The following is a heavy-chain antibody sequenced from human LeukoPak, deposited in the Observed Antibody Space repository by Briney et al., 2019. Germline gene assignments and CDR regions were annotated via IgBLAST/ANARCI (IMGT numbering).Heavy chain of an antibody. V-gene: IGHV4-61*02. CDR1: GGSISSGSYY. J-gene: IGHJ4*02. CDR2: IYTSGST. D-gene: IGHD5-24*01. Sequence: SETLSLTCTVSGGSISSGSYYWSWIRQPAGKGLEWIGRIYTSGSTNYKPSLKSRVTISVDTSKNQFSLKLSSVIAADTAVYYCARGRWLQFFDYWGQGTLVTVSS. CDR3: ARGRWLQFFDY.